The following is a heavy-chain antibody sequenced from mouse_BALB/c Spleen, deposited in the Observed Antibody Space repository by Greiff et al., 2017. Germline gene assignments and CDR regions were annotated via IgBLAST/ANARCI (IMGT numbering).Heavy chain of an antibody. D-gene: IGHD2-3*01. Sequence: EVQLVESGGDLVKPGGSLKLSCAASGFTFSSYGMSLVRQTPDKRLVWVATISSGASYTYYPDSVKGRFTISRDNAKNTLYLQMSSLKSEDTAMYYCARGGDGYFPSMDYWGQGTSVTVSS. CDR2: ISSGASYT. CDR1: GFTFSSYG. J-gene: IGHJ4*01. CDR3: ARGGDGYFPSMDY. V-gene: IGHV5-6*01.